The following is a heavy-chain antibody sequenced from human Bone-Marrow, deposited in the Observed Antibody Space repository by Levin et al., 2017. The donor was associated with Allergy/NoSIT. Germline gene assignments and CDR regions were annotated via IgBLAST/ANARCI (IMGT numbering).Heavy chain of an antibody. D-gene: IGHD1-1*01. Sequence: PAASVKVSCKASGGTFSSYAISWVRQAPGQGLEWMGGIIPIFGTANYAQKFQGRVTITADESTSTAYMELSSLRSEDTAVYYCARREPGGRSTTGTTDYMDVWGKGTTVTVSS. CDR1: GGTFSSYA. CDR3: ARREPGGRSTTGTTDYMDV. CDR2: IIPIFGTA. J-gene: IGHJ6*03. V-gene: IGHV1-69*13.